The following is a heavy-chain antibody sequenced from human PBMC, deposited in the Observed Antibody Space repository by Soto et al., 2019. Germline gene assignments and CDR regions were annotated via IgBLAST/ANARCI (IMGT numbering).Heavy chain of an antibody. V-gene: IGHV3-21*01. Sequence: EVQLVESGGGLVKPGGSLRLSCAASGFTFSDYSMNWVRQAPGKGLEWVSSITSSRSFTYYADSLKGRFTISRDNAKNSLYLQMNSPRYEATAVYYCARISTALTQRIFYGKDVWGQGTAVTVSS. CDR1: GFTFSDYS. CDR2: ITSSRSFT. D-gene: IGHD5-18*01. J-gene: IGHJ6*02. CDR3: ARISTALTQRIFYGKDV.